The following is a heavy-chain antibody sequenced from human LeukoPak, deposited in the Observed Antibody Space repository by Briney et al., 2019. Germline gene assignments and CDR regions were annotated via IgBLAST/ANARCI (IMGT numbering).Heavy chain of an antibody. CDR3: ARSLGYSGYEDY. Sequence: PGGSLRLSCEASGFTFSSYAMTWVRQAPGKGLEWVSSISSSSSYIYYADSVKGRFTISRDNAKNSLYLQMNSLRAEDTAVYYCARSLGYSGYEDYWGQGTLVTVSS. V-gene: IGHV3-21*01. J-gene: IGHJ4*02. CDR1: GFTFSSYA. D-gene: IGHD5-12*01. CDR2: ISSSSSYI.